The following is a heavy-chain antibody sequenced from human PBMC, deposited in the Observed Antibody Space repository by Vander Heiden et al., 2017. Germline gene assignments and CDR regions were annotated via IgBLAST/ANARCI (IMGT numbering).Heavy chain of an antibody. Sequence: QVQLVASGGRVVQPGRSVRLYCAASGFPFITYGMHRVRQAPGKGLEWVAVIWHDGSRTSYSDSVKGRFTISRDNSKNTVYLQMNSLRDEDTAVYYCARGNPPSTPVEYWGQGTLVTVSS. D-gene: IGHD3-3*01. J-gene: IGHJ4*02. V-gene: IGHV3-33*07. CDR2: IWHDGSRT. CDR1: GFPFITYG. CDR3: ARGNPPSTPVEY.